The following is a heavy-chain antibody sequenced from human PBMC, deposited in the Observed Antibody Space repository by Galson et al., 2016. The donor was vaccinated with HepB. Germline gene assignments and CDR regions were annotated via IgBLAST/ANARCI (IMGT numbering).Heavy chain of an antibody. CDR2: ISAHNGNT. Sequence: SVKVSCKASGYTFTTYGISWVRQAPGKGLEWMGRISAHNGNTNFAQNFQGRVTMTTDRSATTAYLELRSLTPDDTALYYCARDRKPDVFWNGFEYWGQGTLVTVSS. J-gene: IGHJ4*02. CDR1: GYTFTTYG. V-gene: IGHV1-18*01. D-gene: IGHD3-3*01. CDR3: ARDRKPDVFWNGFEY.